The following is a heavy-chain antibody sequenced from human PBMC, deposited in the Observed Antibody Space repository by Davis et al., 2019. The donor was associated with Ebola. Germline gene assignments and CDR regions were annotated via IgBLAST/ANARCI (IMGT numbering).Heavy chain of an antibody. D-gene: IGHD3-10*01. CDR1: GGSFSGYY. Sequence: PSETLSLTCAVYGGSFSGYYWSWIRQPPGKGLEWIGEINHSGSTNYNPSLKSRVTISVDTSKNQFSLKLSSVTAADTAVYYCARGGLRGATYTGWFDPWGQGTLVTVSS. J-gene: IGHJ5*02. V-gene: IGHV4-34*01. CDR3: ARGGLRGATYTGWFDP. CDR2: INHSGST.